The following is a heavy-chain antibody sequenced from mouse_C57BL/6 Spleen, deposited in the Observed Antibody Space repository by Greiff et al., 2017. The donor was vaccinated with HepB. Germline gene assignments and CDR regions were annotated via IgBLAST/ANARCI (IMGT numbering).Heavy chain of an antibody. V-gene: IGHV1-82*01. D-gene: IGHD2-2*01. J-gene: IGHJ2*01. Sequence: QVQLKQSGPELVKPGASVKISCKASGYAFSSSWMNWVKQRPGKGLEWIGRIYPGDGDTNYNGKFKGKATLTADKSSSTAYMQLSSLTSEDSAVYFCARGIYYGYDEDFDYWGQGTTLTVSS. CDR3: ARGIYYGYDEDFDY. CDR1: GYAFSSSW. CDR2: IYPGDGDT.